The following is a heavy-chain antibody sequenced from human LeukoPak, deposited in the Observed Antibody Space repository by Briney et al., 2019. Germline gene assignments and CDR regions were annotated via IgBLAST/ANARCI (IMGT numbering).Heavy chain of an antibody. V-gene: IGHV1-18*04. CDR1: GYTFTSYG. CDR2: NPAYNGNT. D-gene: IGHD3-10*01. Sequence: ASVKVSCMASGYTFTSYGIAWVRQAPGQGLEWVGWNPAYNGNTDYAQKLQGRVTMTTYTSTSTAYMELSSLRSDDTAVYYCARADYYFASGTYYPYFIDYWGQGTLVTVSS. CDR3: ARADYYFASGTYYPYFIDY. J-gene: IGHJ4*02.